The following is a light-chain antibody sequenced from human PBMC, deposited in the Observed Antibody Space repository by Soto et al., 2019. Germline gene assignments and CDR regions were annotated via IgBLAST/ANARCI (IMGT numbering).Light chain of an antibody. CDR2: DVS. J-gene: IGLJ1*01. CDR1: SSDVGRYNY. V-gene: IGLV2-14*01. Sequence: QSALTQPASVSGSPGQSITISCTGTSSDVGRYNYVSWYQQHPGKAPKLMIYDVSIRPSGVSNRFSGSKSGNTASLTISGLQAEDEADYYCSSYTSGSTYVFGTGTKLTVL. CDR3: SSYTSGSTYV.